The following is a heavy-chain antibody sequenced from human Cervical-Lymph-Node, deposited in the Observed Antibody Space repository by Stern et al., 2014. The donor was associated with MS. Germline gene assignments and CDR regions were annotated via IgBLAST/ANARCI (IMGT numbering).Heavy chain of an antibody. J-gene: IGHJ4*02. Sequence: QVQLQESGPGLVKPSETLSLTCTVSGGTISSYYWSWIRQPPGKGLEWIGYIYYSGSTNYNPSLKSRVTISVDTSKNQFSLKLSSVTAADTAVYYCARVRSSSWFDYCGQGTLVTVSS. D-gene: IGHD6-13*01. V-gene: IGHV4-59*01. CDR2: IYYSGST. CDR1: GGTISSYY. CDR3: ARVRSSSWFDY.